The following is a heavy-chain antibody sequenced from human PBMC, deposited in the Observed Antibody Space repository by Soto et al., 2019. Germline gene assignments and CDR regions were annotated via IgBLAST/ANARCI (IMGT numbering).Heavy chain of an antibody. CDR3: ARVNYGSGSYPSNWFDP. Sequence: QVQLQESGPGLVKPSETLSLTCTVSGGSISSYYWSWIRQPPGKGLEWVGYIYYTGSTNYNPSLKRRVTISVATSKNQFSLKLSSVTAADTAVYYCARVNYGSGSYPSNWFDPWGQGTLVTVSS. CDR1: GGSISSYY. V-gene: IGHV4-59*01. D-gene: IGHD3-10*01. CDR2: IYYTGST. J-gene: IGHJ5*02.